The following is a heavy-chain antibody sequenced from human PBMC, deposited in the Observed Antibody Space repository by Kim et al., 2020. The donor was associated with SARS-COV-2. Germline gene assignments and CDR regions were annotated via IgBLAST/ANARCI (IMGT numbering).Heavy chain of an antibody. V-gene: IGHV3-23*01. CDR2: IDGSDGTT. CDR3: MKGGWGWIWDH. D-gene: IGHD2-2*03. J-gene: IGHJ4*02. CDR1: GFTFTGYA. Sequence: GGSLRLSCITSGFTFTGYAMSWVRQAPGKGLEWVSSIDGSDGTTYYVDSVKGRFIIARDNSRNTLYLEMHSLRDDDTAVYYCMKGGWGWIWDHWGQGT.